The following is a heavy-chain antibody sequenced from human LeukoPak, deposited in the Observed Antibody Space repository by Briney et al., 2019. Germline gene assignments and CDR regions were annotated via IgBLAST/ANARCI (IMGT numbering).Heavy chain of an antibody. CDR1: GYTFTGYY. CDR2: INPNSGGT. V-gene: IGHV1-2*06. CDR3: ARDLRGDGYNADY. D-gene: IGHD5-24*01. J-gene: IGHJ4*02. Sequence: ASVKVSCKXSGYTFTGYYMHWVRQAPGQGLEWMGRINPNSGGTNYAQKFQGRVTMTRDTSISTAYMELSRLRSDDTAVYYCARDLRGDGYNADYWGQGTLVTVSS.